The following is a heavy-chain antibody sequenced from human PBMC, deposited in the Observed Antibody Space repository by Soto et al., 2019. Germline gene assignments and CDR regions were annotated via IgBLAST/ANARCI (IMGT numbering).Heavy chain of an antibody. D-gene: IGHD1-1*01. CDR2: IYYSGST. V-gene: IGHV4-59*01. CDR3: ARDRAGTTLDY. J-gene: IGHJ4*02. Sequence: SETLSLTCTVSGGSISSYYWSWIRQPPGKGLEWIGYIYYSGSTNYNPSLKSRVTISVDTSKNQFSLKLSSVTAADTAVYYCARDRAGTTLDYWGQGTLVTVSS. CDR1: GGSISSYY.